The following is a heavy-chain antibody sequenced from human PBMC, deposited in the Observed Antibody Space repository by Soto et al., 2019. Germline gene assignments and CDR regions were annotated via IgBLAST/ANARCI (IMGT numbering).Heavy chain of an antibody. CDR2: IFTDNGDT. CDR1: GYTFTANA. J-gene: IGHJ3*02. CDR3: ARCYQGSVDM. Sequence: QVNLVQSGAEVKKPGASVKVSCEASGYTFTANAMHWVRQVPGQRFEWMGWIFTDNGDTVYSQNFQGRVTITRDTSANTAYMDLSSLSSEDTAIYYCARCYQGSVDMWGQGTMVTVSS. D-gene: IGHD2-15*01. V-gene: IGHV1-3*04.